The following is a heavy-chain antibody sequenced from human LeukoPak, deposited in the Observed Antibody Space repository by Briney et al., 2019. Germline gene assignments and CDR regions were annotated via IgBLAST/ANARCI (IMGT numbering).Heavy chain of an antibody. Sequence: PSETLSLTCTVSGGSISNYYWSWIRQPPGRGLGWIAYIYYTGDTNYNPSLKSRVTISVDTSKNQFSLKLTSVTAADTAVYYCAGFTVGATTRGFNIWGQGTMVTVS. J-gene: IGHJ3*02. CDR3: AGFTVGATTRGFNI. V-gene: IGHV4-59*01. CDR2: IYYTGDT. CDR1: GGSISNYY. D-gene: IGHD1-26*01.